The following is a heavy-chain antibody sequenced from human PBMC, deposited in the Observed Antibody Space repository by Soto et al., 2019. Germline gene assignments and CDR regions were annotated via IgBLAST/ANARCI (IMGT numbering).Heavy chain of an antibody. Sequence: GGSLRLSCAASGFTFSSYALTWARQVPGKGLEWVSAISGSGGSTYYAASVKGRFTISRDNSKNTLYLQMNSLRAEDTAVYYCAKDLRGSNYGDAFDIWGQGTMVTVSS. CDR1: GFTFSSYA. CDR3: AKDLRGSNYGDAFDI. V-gene: IGHV3-23*01. J-gene: IGHJ3*02. CDR2: ISGSGGST. D-gene: IGHD4-4*01.